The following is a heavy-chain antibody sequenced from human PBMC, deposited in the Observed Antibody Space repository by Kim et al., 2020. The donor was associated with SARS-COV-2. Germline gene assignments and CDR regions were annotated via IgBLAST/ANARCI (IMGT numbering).Heavy chain of an antibody. Sequence: SVKVSCKASGGTFSSYAISWVRQAPGQGLEWMGRIIPILGIANYAQKFQGRVTITADKSTSTAYMELSSLRSEDTAVYYCAREVYNAPDGYNPLGDAFDIWGQGTMVTVSS. CDR2: IIPILGIA. CDR1: GGTFSSYA. D-gene: IGHD5-12*01. CDR3: AREVYNAPDGYNPLGDAFDI. V-gene: IGHV1-69*04. J-gene: IGHJ3*02.